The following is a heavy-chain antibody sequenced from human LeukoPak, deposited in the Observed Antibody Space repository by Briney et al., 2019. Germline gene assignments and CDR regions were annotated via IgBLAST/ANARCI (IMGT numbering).Heavy chain of an antibody. Sequence: SETLSLTCTVSGGSYSSSPYYWGWIRQPPGKGLEWIGSVNYSGSTYYNPSLKSRVTISLDTSKNQFSLKLASVTAADTAVYYCAKTGSSIAARPPDYWGQGTLVTVSS. J-gene: IGHJ4*02. CDR3: AKTGSSIAARPPDY. V-gene: IGHV4-39*07. D-gene: IGHD6-6*01. CDR1: GGSYSSSPYY. CDR2: VNYSGST.